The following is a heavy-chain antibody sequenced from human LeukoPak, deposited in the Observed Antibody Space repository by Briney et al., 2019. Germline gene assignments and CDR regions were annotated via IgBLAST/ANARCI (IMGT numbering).Heavy chain of an antibody. CDR2: IRYDGSNK. CDR1: GFTFSSYG. J-gene: IGHJ4*02. D-gene: IGHD6-13*01. V-gene: IGHV3-30*02. Sequence: PGGSLRLSCAASGFTFSSYGVHWVRQAPGKGLEWVAFIRYDGSNKHYAESVKGRFTISRDNSKNTLYLHMNSLRAEDTAVYYCAKDKDTSSWYFDYWGQGTLVTVSS. CDR3: AKDKDTSSWYFDY.